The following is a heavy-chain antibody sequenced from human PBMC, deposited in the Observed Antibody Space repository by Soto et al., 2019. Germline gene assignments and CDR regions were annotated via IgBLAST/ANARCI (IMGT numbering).Heavy chain of an antibody. CDR1: GGSISSGDYY. Sequence: QVQLQESGPGLVKPSQTLSLTCTVSGGSISSGDYYWSWIRQPPGKGLEWIGYIYYSGSTYYNPSLTSRVTISVDTSKNQFSLKLSSVTAADTAVYYCARGQSWGYNWFDPWGQGTLVTVSS. CDR3: ARGQSWGYNWFDP. CDR2: IYYSGST. J-gene: IGHJ5*02. D-gene: IGHD3-16*01. V-gene: IGHV4-30-4*01.